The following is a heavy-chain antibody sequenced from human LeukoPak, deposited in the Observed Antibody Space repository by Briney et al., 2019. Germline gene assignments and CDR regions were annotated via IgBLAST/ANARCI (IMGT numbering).Heavy chain of an antibody. V-gene: IGHV4-39*01. D-gene: IGHD3-22*01. Sequence: SETLSLTCTVSGGSISSSSYYWGWIRQPPGKGLEWIGSIYYSGSTYYNPSLKSRVTISVDTSKNQFSLKLSSVTAADTAVYYCARTQYVDYYDRSGYDYWGQGTLVTVS. J-gene: IGHJ4*02. CDR2: IYYSGST. CDR1: GGSISSSSYY. CDR3: ARTQYVDYYDRSGYDY.